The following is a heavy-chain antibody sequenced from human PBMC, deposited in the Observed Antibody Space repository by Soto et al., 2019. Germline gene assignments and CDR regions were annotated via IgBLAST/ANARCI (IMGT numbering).Heavy chain of an antibody. CDR3: AMGELWGYSCQVYYYYGMDV. CDR2: IIPIFGTT. Sequence: QVQLVQSGAEVKKPGSSVKVSCKASGGTFSSYAISWVRQAPGQGLEWMGGIIPIFGTTNYAQKFQGRVTITADESTSTAYMELSSLRSEDTAVYYCAMGELWGYSCQVYYYYGMDVWGQGTTVTVSS. V-gene: IGHV1-69*01. J-gene: IGHJ6*02. D-gene: IGHD1-26*01. CDR1: GGTFSSYA.